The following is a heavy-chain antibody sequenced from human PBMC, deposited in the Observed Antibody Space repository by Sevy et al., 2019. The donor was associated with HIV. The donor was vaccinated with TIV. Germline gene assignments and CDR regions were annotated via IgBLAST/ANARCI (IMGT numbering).Heavy chain of an antibody. J-gene: IGHJ6*02. D-gene: IGHD1-1*01. CDR3: ANAFTGYNGMDV. V-gene: IGHV3-30*18. Sequence: GGSLRLSCVVSGITFSTSGMHWVRQAPGKGLEWVAVISYHGRDKFYADSVKGRSTISRDNSKNILYLQMISLRAEDTAVYYCANAFTGYNGMDVWGQGTMVTVSS. CDR1: GITFSTSG. CDR2: ISYHGRDK.